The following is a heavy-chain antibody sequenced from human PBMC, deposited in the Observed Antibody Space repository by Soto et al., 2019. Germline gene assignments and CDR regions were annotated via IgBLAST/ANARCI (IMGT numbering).Heavy chain of an antibody. V-gene: IGHV1-18*04. CDR3: ARDLWEIAAAGINYYYGMDV. Sequence: VKVSWNASCYTFTSYGISWVRQAPGQGLEWMGWISAYNGNTNYAQKLQGRVTMTTDTSTSTAYMELRSLRSDDTAVYYCARDLWEIAAAGINYYYGMDVWGQGTKVTVSS. D-gene: IGHD6-13*01. CDR1: CYTFTSYG. J-gene: IGHJ6*02. CDR2: ISAYNGNT.